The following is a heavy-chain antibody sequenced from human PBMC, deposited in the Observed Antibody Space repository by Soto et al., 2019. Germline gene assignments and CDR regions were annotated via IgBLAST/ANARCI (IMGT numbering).Heavy chain of an antibody. D-gene: IGHD3-10*01. J-gene: IGHJ4*01. CDR1: GYTFTSYD. Sequence: QVQLVQSGAEVKKPGASVKVSCKASGYTFTSYDINWVRQATGQGLEWMGWMNPNSGNTGYAQKFQGRVTMTRNTSISTAYMELSSLRSEDTAVYYCARALTCYGSGRNILSDYWGHGTLVTVSS. CDR3: ARALTCYGSGRNILSDY. CDR2: MNPNSGNT. V-gene: IGHV1-8*01.